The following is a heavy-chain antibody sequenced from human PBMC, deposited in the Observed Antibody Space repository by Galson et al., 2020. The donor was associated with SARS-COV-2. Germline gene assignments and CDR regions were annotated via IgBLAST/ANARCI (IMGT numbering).Heavy chain of an antibody. CDR3: AGMNVAVPAYY. V-gene: IGHV3-7*01. J-gene: IGHJ4*02. D-gene: IGHD6-19*01. CDR2: IKQDGSEK. CDR1: GFTFSSYW. Sequence: GGSLRLSCAASGFTFSSYWMSWVRQAPGKGLEWVANIKQDGSEKYYVDSVKGRFTISRDNAKNSLFLQMNSLRTEDTAVYYCAGMNVAVPAYYWGQGTLVTVPS.